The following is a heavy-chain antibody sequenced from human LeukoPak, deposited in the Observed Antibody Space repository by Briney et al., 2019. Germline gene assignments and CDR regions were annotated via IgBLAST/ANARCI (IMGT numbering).Heavy chain of an antibody. CDR1: GITFSSSW. J-gene: IGHJ4*02. D-gene: IGHD3-9*01. Sequence: GGSLRLSCAASGITFSSSWMHWVRQAPGKGLVWVSRINSDGSSTSYADSVKGRFTISRDNAKNTLYLQMNSLRAEDTAVYYCARAASYYDVLTGYTNYFDYWGQGILVTVSS. V-gene: IGHV3-74*01. CDR3: ARAASYYDVLTGYTNYFDY. CDR2: INSDGSST.